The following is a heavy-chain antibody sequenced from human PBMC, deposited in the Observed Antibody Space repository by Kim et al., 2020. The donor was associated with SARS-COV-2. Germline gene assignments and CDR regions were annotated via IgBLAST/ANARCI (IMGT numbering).Heavy chain of an antibody. V-gene: IGHV1-69*04. CDR1: GGTFSSYT. D-gene: IGHD5-12*01. Sequence: SVKVSCKASGGTFSSYTISWVRQAPGQGLEWMGRIIPILGIANYAQKFQGRVTITADKSTSTAYMELSSLRSEDTAVYYCARDKRWLQSPFDYWGQGTLVTVSS. CDR3: ARDKRWLQSPFDY. CDR2: IIPILGIA. J-gene: IGHJ4*02.